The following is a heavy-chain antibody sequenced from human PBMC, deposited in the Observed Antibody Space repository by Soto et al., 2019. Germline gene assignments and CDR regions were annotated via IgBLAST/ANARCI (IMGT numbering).Heavy chain of an antibody. CDR1: GGSFSGYY. Sequence: QVQLQQWGAGLLKPSETLSLTCAVYGGSFSGYYWSWIRQPPGKGLEWIGEINHSGSTNYNPSLKSRVTRSVDTSKNQFSLKLSSVTAADTAVYYCARARPEYSSSSRYYYYYYMDVWGKGTTVTVSS. J-gene: IGHJ6*03. V-gene: IGHV4-34*01. CDR3: ARARPEYSSSSRYYYYYYMDV. D-gene: IGHD6-6*01. CDR2: INHSGST.